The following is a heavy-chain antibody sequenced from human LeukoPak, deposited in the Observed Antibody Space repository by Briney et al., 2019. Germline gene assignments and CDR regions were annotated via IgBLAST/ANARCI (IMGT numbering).Heavy chain of an antibody. D-gene: IGHD1-26*01. CDR3: ARESGVDFGSGGVFDY. CDR2: IYSGGST. Sequence: GGSLRLSCAASGFTFSSYGMSWVRQAPGKGLEWVSLIYSGGSTDYTDSVKGRFTISRDNSKNTLYLQMNSLRAEDTAVYYCARESGVDFGSGGVFDYWGQGTLVTVSS. J-gene: IGHJ4*02. CDR1: GFTFSSYG. V-gene: IGHV3-66*02.